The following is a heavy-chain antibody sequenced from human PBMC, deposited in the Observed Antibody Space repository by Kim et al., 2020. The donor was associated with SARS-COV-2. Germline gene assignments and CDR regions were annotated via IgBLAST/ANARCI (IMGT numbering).Heavy chain of an antibody. CDR3: AKGMTTVTEGVLDY. Sequence: GGSLRLSCAASGFTFSSYAMSWVRQAPGKGLEWVSVIYSGGSSTYYADSVKGRFTISRDNSKNTLYLQMNSLRAEDTAVYYCAKGMTTVTEGVLDYWGQGTLVTVSS. J-gene: IGHJ4*02. CDR2: IYSGGSST. CDR1: GFTFSSYA. D-gene: IGHD4-17*01. V-gene: IGHV3-23*03.